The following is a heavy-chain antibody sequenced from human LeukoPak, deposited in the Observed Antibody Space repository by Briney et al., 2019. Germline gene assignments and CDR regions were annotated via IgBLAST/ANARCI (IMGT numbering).Heavy chain of an antibody. V-gene: IGHV3-7*03. J-gene: IGHJ3*01. CDR3: ARSSYSSSSSV. CDR2: IKHDGNWR. D-gene: IGHD6-6*01. Sequence: GGSLRLSCAASGSTFGNYYMSWVRQAPGKGREWVANIKHDGNWRFYADSVKGRFTISRDNAKNSLYLQINSLRAEDTAVYYCARSSYSSSSSVWGQGTMVTVSS. CDR1: GSTFGNYY.